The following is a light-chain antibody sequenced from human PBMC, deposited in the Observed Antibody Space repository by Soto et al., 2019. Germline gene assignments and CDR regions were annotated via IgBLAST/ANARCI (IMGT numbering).Light chain of an antibody. CDR1: QSISSY. Sequence: DIQMTQSPSSLSASVGDRVTITCRASQSISSYLNWYQQKPGKAPKLLIYAASSLQSGVPSRFSGSVSGTDFTLTIISLQPEDFATYYCQHSYSTPPITFGQGTRLEIK. CDR3: QHSYSTPPIT. CDR2: AAS. V-gene: IGKV1-39*01. J-gene: IGKJ5*01.